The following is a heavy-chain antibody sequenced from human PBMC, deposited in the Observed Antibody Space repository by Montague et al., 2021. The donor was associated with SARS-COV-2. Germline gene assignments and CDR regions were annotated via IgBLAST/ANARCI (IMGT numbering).Heavy chain of an antibody. CDR2: ISSNGKT. CDR1: GGSINDHY. Sequence: SETLSLTCTVSGGSINDHYRSWTRQSPGKGLEWIGYISSNGKTNYNPSLKSRVTLSADASRNEFSLKLDSVTAADTAVYFCAGRGYYDSAGYHWHLDLWGRGMLVTVSS. J-gene: IGHJ2*01. V-gene: IGHV4-4*09. D-gene: IGHD3-22*01. CDR3: AGRGYYDSAGYHWHLDL.